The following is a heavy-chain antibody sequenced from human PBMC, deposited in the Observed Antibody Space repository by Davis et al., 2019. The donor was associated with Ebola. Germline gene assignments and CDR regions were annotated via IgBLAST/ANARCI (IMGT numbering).Heavy chain of an antibody. D-gene: IGHD3-10*01. J-gene: IGHJ4*02. CDR3: AKDGSTGGYSDS. CDR1: GITFSRNW. V-gene: IGHV3-7*03. Sequence: GESLKISCAASGITFSRNWMSWVRQAPGKGLEWVATIKEDGSEKYYVDSVKGRFTISRDNAKNSLYLQMNSLRAEDTAVYYCAKDGSTGGYSDSWGQGTLVTVSS. CDR2: IKEDGSEK.